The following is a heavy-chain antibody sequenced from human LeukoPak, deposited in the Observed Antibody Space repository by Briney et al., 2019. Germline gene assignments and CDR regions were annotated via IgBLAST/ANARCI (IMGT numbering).Heavy chain of an antibody. V-gene: IGHV4-61*01. Sequence: TSETLSLTCTVSNGSINFVSYYWSWIRQPPGKGLEWLGYIHYTGNTIYNPSLKSRVTISMDTAKSQFSLKVSSVTAADTAVYYCARDGAGMTGTGLDYWGQGILATVSS. D-gene: IGHD3-9*01. CDR3: ARDGAGMTGTGLDY. CDR2: IHYTGNT. CDR1: NGSINFVSYY. J-gene: IGHJ4*02.